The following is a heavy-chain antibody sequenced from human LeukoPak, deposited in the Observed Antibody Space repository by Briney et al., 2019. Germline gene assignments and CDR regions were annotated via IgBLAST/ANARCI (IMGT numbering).Heavy chain of an antibody. J-gene: IGHJ4*01. CDR3: AKDLGKVIAAAGTSGFDT. CDR2: INWDGGST. D-gene: IGHD6-13*01. V-gene: IGHV3-43*01. Sequence: GGSLRLSCAASGFSLDDYTMHWVRQRPGKGLEWVSLINWDGGSTYYADSVKGRFIISRDTSKNSLYLQMHSLRADDTAFYYCAKDLGKVIAAAGTSGFDTWGRGTLVTVSS. CDR1: GFSLDDYT.